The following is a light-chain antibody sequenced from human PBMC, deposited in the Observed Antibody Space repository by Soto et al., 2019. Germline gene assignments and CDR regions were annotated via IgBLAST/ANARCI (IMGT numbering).Light chain of an antibody. CDR2: ETS. CDR3: QQSDT. J-gene: IGKJ5*01. Sequence: EIVLTQSPATLSLSPGERATLSCRASQSVSNYLSWYQQKPGLAPRLLMYETSRRATGIPARFSGSGSGTDFTLTISRLEPEDFAVYYCQQSDTFGQGTRLEI. V-gene: IGKV3D-20*01. CDR1: QSVSNY.